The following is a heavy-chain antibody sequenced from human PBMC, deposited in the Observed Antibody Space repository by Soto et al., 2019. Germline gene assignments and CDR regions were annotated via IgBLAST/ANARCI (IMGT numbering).Heavy chain of an antibody. CDR2: IWYDRSNK. CDR1: GFTFSSYG. D-gene: IGHD5-12*01. Sequence: QVQLVESGGGVVQPGRSLRLSCAASGFTFSSYGMHWVRQAPGKGLEWVAVIWYDRSNKYYADSVKGRFTISRDNSKNTLYLQMNSLRAEDTAVYYCAREHPSGYDPVGEFDYWGQGTLVTVSS. V-gene: IGHV3-33*01. J-gene: IGHJ4*02. CDR3: AREHPSGYDPVGEFDY.